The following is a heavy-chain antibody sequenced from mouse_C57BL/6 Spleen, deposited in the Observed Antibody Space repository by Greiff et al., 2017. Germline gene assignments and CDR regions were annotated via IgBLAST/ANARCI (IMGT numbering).Heavy chain of an antibody. CDR1: GYTFTGYW. D-gene: IGHD1-1*01. J-gene: IGHJ2*01. Sequence: VKLMESGAELMKPGASVKLSCKATGYTFTGYWIEWVQQRPGHGLEWIGEILPGSGSTNYNEKFKGKATFTADTSSNTAYMKLSSLTTEDSAIYYCARWPYNYGSSDFDYWGQGATLTVSS. CDR3: ARWPYNYGSSDFDY. CDR2: ILPGSGST. V-gene: IGHV1-9*01.